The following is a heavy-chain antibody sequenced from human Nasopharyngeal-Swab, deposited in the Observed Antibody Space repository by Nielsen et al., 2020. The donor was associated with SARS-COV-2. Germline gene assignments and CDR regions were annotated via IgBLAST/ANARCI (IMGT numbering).Heavy chain of an antibody. D-gene: IGHD2-21*02. V-gene: IGHV4-34*01. CDR3: ASSDCGGDCYPDAFDI. Sequence: SETLSLTCAVYGGSFSGYYWSWIRQPPGKGLEWIGEINHSGSTNYNPSLKSRVTISVGTSKNQFSLKLSSVTAADTAVYYCASSDCGGDCYPDAFDICGQGTMVTVSS. CDR1: GGSFSGYY. CDR2: INHSGST. J-gene: IGHJ3*02.